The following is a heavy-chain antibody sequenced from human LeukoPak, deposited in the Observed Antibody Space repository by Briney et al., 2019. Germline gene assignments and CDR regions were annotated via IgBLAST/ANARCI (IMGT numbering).Heavy chain of an antibody. D-gene: IGHD1-26*01. Sequence: ASVKVSCKASGYIFTAYFIHWVRQAPGQGLEWMGSINTNNGGTNYIQKFKGRVTMTRDTSTSTGYMELTGLRSDDTAVYYCARSDYALDWGQGTLVTVSS. CDR2: INTNNGGT. CDR3: ARSDYALD. J-gene: IGHJ4*02. V-gene: IGHV1-2*02. CDR1: GYIFTAYF.